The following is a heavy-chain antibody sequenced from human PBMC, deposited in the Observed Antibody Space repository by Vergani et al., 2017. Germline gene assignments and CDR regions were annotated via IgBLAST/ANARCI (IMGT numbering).Heavy chain of an antibody. J-gene: IGHJ3*02. Sequence: QVQLQESGPGLVKPSQTLSLTCTVSGGSISSGGYYWSWIRQHPGKGLEWIGYIYYSGSTYYNPSLKSRVTISVDTSKNQFSLKLSSVTAADTAVYYCAXAFHYCTNGVCYSWVVRGVAFDIWGQGTMVTVSS. D-gene: IGHD2-8*01. CDR2: IYYSGST. V-gene: IGHV4-31*03. CDR3: AXAFHYCTNGVCYSWVVRGVAFDI. CDR1: GGSISSGGYY.